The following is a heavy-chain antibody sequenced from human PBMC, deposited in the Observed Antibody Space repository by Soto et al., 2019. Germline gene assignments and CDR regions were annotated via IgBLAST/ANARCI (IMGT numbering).Heavy chain of an antibody. CDR1: GFTFSRHG. CDR3: AKDLDTGTIAAAGCVHY. CDR2: ISYDGSNK. V-gene: IGHV3-30*18. J-gene: IGHJ4*02. D-gene: IGHD6-13*01. Sequence: PGGCLRLSCAASGFTFSRHGMHWVRQAPGKGLEWVAVISYDGSNKYYADSVKGRFTISRDNSKNTLYLQMNSLRAEDTAVYYCAKDLDTGTIAAAGCVHYWGQGTLVTVSS.